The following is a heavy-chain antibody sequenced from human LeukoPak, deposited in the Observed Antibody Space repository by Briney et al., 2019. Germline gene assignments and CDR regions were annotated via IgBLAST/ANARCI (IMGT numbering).Heavy chain of an antibody. Sequence: ASVKVSCKASGYTFTNYDINWVRQATGQGLEWMGWMNPNSGNTGYAQKFQGRVTMTRNTSISTAYMEPSGLRSEDTAVYYCARGGLRFICSDHWGQGTLVTVSS. CDR2: MNPNSGNT. CDR1: GYTFTNYD. V-gene: IGHV1-8*01. D-gene: IGHD5-12*01. J-gene: IGHJ4*02. CDR3: ARGGLRFICSDH.